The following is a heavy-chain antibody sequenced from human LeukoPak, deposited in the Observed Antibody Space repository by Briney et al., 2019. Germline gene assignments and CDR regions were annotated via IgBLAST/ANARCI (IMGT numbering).Heavy chain of an antibody. J-gene: IGHJ4*02. V-gene: IGHV3-23*01. CDR3: ARDRGPSKYGDVPLQALDF. CDR2: SSASGATT. D-gene: IGHD2-21*02. Sequence: PPGGSLRLSCAASGFIFSAYAMSWVRQAPGRGLEWVSTSSASGATTYQADSVKGRFTLSRNFSMNTLYLQMHSLRAEDTAIYYCARDRGPSKYGDVPLQALDFWGPGTLVTVSS. CDR1: GFIFSAYA.